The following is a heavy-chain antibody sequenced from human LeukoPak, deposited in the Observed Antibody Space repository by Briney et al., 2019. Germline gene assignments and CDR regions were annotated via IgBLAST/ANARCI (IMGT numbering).Heavy chain of an antibody. V-gene: IGHV3-23*01. CDR1: GFTFSSCD. J-gene: IGHJ4*02. CDR2: ISVSGANT. Sequence: GGSLRLSCVASGFTFSSCDMIWVRQAPGKGLEWVSGISVSGANTRYADSVKGRFTISRDNSKNTLYLQMNSLRAENTAVYYCAREAVTRNYFDYWGQGTLVTVSS. D-gene: IGHD4-17*01. CDR3: AREAVTRNYFDY.